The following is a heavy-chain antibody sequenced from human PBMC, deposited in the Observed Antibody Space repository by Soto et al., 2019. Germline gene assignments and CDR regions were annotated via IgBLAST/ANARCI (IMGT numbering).Heavy chain of an antibody. CDR2: IYYSGST. V-gene: IGHV4-59*01. CDR1: GGSISSYY. J-gene: IGHJ6*03. D-gene: IGHD3-10*01. Sequence: SETLSLTCTVSGGSISSYYWSWIRQPPGKGLEWIGYIYYSGSTNYNPSLKSRVTISVDTSKNQFSLKLSSVTAADTAVYYCARVWSYGYYYYYYMDVWGKGTTVTVSS. CDR3: ARVWSYGYYYYYYMDV.